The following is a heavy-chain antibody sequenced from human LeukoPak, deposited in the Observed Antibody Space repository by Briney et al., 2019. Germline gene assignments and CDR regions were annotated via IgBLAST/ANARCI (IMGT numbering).Heavy chain of an antibody. J-gene: IGHJ6*03. D-gene: IGHD3-9*01. V-gene: IGHV4-59*01. Sequence: SETLSLTCTVSGGSISSYYWSWIRQPPGKGLEWIGYIYYSGSTNYNPSLKSRVTISVDTSKNQFSLKLSSVSAADTAVYYCARVDLYYYYMDVWGKGTTVTVSS. CDR3: ARVDLYYYYMDV. CDR1: GGSISSYY. CDR2: IYYSGST.